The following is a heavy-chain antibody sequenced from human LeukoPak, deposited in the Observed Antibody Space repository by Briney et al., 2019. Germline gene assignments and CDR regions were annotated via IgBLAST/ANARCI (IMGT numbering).Heavy chain of an antibody. V-gene: IGHV3-48*01. CDR3: ARDRAVWFDAFDI. CDR2: ISSSSSTI. J-gene: IGHJ3*02. D-gene: IGHD3-10*01. CDR1: GFTFSSYS. Sequence: GGSLRLSCAASGFTFSSYSMNWVRQAPGKGLEWVSYISSSSSTIYYADSVKGRFTISRDNAKNSLYLQMNSLRAEDTAVYYCARDRAVWFDAFDIWGQGTMVTVSS.